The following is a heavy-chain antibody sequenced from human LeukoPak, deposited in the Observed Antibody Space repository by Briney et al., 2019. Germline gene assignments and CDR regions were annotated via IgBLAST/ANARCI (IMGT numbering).Heavy chain of an antibody. J-gene: IGHJ6*02. CDR1: GYTFTSYG. D-gene: IGHD6-19*01. Sequence: ASVKVSCKASGYTFTSYGISWVRQAPGQGLEWMGWISAYNGNTNYAQKFQGRVTITRDTSASTAYMELSSLRSEDTAVYYCARDSSGWYRYYYYYYGMDVWGQGTTVTVSS. CDR3: ARDSSGWYRYYYYYYGMDV. V-gene: IGHV1-18*01. CDR2: ISAYNGNT.